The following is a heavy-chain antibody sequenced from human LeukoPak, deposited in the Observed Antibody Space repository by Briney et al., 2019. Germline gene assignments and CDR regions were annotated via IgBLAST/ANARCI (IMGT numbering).Heavy chain of an antibody. J-gene: IGHJ1*01. CDR1: GYTFTGYF. D-gene: IGHD5-18*01. Sequence: ASVKVSCKASGYTFTGYFMHWVRQAPGQGLEWMGWINPDSGGTNYAQKFQGRVTMARDTSIGTAYMELTSLRSDDTAIYYCARGYAEYFQDWGQGTLVTVSS. CDR2: INPDSGGT. V-gene: IGHV1-2*02. CDR3: ARGYAEYFQD.